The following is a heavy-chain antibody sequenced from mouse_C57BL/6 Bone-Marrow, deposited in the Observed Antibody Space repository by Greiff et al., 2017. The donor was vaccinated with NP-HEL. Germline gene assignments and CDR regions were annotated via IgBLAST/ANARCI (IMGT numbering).Heavy chain of an antibody. CDR1: GFTFSDYY. V-gene: IGHV5-12*01. D-gene: IGHD1-1*01. CDR2: ISNGGGST. Sequence: EVKLMESGGGLVQPGGSLKLSCAASGFTFSDYYMYWVRQTPEKRLEWVAYISNGGGSTYYPDTVKGRFTISRYNAKNTLYLQMSRLKSEDTAMYYCARQRYYGSSYFYYAMDYWGQGTSVTVSS. CDR3: ARQRYYGSSYFYYAMDY. J-gene: IGHJ4*01.